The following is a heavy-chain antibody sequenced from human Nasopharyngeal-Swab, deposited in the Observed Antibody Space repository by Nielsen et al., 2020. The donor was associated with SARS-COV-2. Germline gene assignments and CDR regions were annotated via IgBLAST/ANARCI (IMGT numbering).Heavy chain of an antibody. D-gene: IGHD3-10*01. CDR2: ISGSGGST. CDR3: AKDSVLLWFGELYYMDV. V-gene: IGHV3-23*01. CDR1: GFTFSSYA. Sequence: GSLKISCAASGFTFSSYAMSWVRQAPGKGLEWVSAISGSGGSTYYADSVKGRFTISRDNSKNTLYLQMNSLRAEDTAVYYCAKDSVLLWFGELYYMDVWGKGTTVTVSS. J-gene: IGHJ6*03.